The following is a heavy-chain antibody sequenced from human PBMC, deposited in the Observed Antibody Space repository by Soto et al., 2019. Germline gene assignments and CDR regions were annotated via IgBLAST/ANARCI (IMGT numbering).Heavy chain of an antibody. CDR2: ISHDGSHE. J-gene: IGHJ5*02. Sequence: GQLLESGGGVVQPGRSLRLSCAASGLSFSSSAMHWVRQAPGKGLEWVAMISHDGSHEYYGDSVKGRFSVSRDNSHNSLHLQMNSLRVADTAVYFCARNSDHRLVRGWLDPWGQGTLVTVSS. CDR3: ARNSDHRLVRGWLDP. V-gene: IGHV3-30-3*01. CDR1: GLSFSSSA. D-gene: IGHD3-10*01.